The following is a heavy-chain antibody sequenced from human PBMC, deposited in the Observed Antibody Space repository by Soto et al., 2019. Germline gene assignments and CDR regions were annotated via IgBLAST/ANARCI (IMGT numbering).Heavy chain of an antibody. CDR1: GFIFSTYG. D-gene: IGHD3-10*01. V-gene: IGHV3-33*03. CDR3: AKDGAAGLFDY. Sequence: QVQLVESGGGVVQPGRSLRLSCAASGFIFSTYGMHWVRQVPGKGLEWVAVIWYDGSNKYYGDSVRGRFTISRDNSKQKEYLQMDSLRVEDTAVYYCAKDGAAGLFDYWGQGTLVTVSS. CDR2: IWYDGSNK. J-gene: IGHJ4*02.